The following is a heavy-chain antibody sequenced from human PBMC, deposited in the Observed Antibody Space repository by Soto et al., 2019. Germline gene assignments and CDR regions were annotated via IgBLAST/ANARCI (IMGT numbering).Heavy chain of an antibody. J-gene: IGHJ4*02. D-gene: IGHD2-15*01. CDR1: GYTLGAYV. CDR2: ISADGRDL. V-gene: IGHV3-30*18. Sequence: GGSLRLSCTASGYTLGAYVMHWVRQAQGKGPEWVAAISADGRDLFYAASVEGRFTISRDNSKNTLFLQMNSLTSEDTSVYSCAKSVPDPACRGGGCHRTFDYWGQGTLVTVSS. CDR3: AKSVPDPACRGGGCHRTFDY.